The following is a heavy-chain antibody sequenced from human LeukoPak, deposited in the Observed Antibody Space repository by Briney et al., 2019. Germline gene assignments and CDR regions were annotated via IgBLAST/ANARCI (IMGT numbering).Heavy chain of an antibody. CDR3: ARGHSSSWTGYFDY. D-gene: IGHD6-13*01. CDR2: ISAYNGNT. CDR1: GYSFTSFA. Sequence: ASVKVSCKASGYSFTSFAINWVRQAPGQGLEWMGWISAYNGNTNYAQKLQGRVTMTTDTSTNTAYMELRSLRSDDTAVYYCARGHSSSWTGYFDYWGQGTLVTVSS. J-gene: IGHJ4*02. V-gene: IGHV1-18*01.